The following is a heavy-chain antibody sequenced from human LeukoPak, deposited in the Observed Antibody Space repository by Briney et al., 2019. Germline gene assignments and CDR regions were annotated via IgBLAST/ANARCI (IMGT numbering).Heavy chain of an antibody. CDR1: GYTLTELS. V-gene: IGHV1-24*01. D-gene: IGHD3-3*01. CDR3: ATDREWLFTFDY. Sequence: ASVKVSCKVSGYTLTELSMHWVRQAPGKGPEWMGGFDPEDGETIYAQKFQGRATMTEDTSTDTAYMELSSLRSEDTAVYYCATDREWLFTFDYWGQGTLVTVSS. CDR2: FDPEDGET. J-gene: IGHJ4*02.